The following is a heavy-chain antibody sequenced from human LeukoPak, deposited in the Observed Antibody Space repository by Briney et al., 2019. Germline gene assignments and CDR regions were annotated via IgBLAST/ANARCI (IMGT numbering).Heavy chain of an antibody. CDR3: ASTEGYSYGRIDY. J-gene: IGHJ4*02. CDR2: ISPNSGGT. Sequence: ASVKVSCKASGYTFTSYEISWVRQAPGQGLEWMGWISPNSGGTNYAQKFQGRVTMTRDTSISTAYMELSRLRSDDTAIYYCASTEGYSYGRIDYWGQGTLVTVSS. CDR1: GYTFTSYE. V-gene: IGHV1-2*02. D-gene: IGHD5-18*01.